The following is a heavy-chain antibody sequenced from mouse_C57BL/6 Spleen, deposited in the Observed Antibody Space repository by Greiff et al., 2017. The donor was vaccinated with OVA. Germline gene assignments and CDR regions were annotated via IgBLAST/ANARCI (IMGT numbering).Heavy chain of an antibody. Sequence: VQLQQSGAELVRPGASVKFHFTSSGFNIKDYYMHWVKQRPEQGLEWIGRIDPEDGDTEYAPKFQGKATMTADASSNTDYLHLSSMTSEDTAVYNCTTDYGSRAYWGQGTLVTVSA. J-gene: IGHJ3*01. D-gene: IGHD1-1*01. CDR1: GFNIKDYY. CDR2: IDPEDGDT. V-gene: IGHV14-1*01. CDR3: TTDYGSRAY.